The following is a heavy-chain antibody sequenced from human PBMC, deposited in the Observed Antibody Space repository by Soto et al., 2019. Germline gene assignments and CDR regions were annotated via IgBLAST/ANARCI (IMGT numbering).Heavy chain of an antibody. J-gene: IGHJ5*02. D-gene: IGHD3-22*01. Sequence: GGSLRLSCAASGFTFSSYWMHWVRQAPGKGLVWVLRINSDGSSTSYADSVKGRFTISRDNAKNTLYLQMNSLRAEDTAVYYCAREYYYDSSGYYPNWFDPWGQGTLVTVSS. CDR3: AREYYYDSSGYYPNWFDP. CDR2: INSDGSST. CDR1: GFTFSSYW. V-gene: IGHV3-74*01.